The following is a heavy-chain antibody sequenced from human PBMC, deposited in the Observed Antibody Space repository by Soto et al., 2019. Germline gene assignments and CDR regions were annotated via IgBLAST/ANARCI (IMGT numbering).Heavy chain of an antibody. Sequence: EVQLVESGGGLVKPGGSLRLSCAASGFTFSSYSMNWVRQAPGKVLEWVSSISSSSSYIYYADSVKGRFTISRDNAKNSLYLQMNGLRAEDTAVYYCARLIGGASYDYVWGSYRPNWFDPWGQGTLVTVSS. J-gene: IGHJ5*02. CDR2: ISSSSSYI. CDR3: ARLIGGASYDYVWGSYRPNWFDP. V-gene: IGHV3-21*01. CDR1: GFTFSSYS. D-gene: IGHD3-16*02.